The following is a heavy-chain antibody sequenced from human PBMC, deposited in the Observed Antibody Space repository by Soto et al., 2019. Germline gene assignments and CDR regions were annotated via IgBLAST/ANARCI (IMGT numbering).Heavy chain of an antibody. V-gene: IGHV3-23*01. Sequence: GGSLRLSCAASGFTFSSCAMSWVRQAPGKGLEWVSAISGTGASTYYADSVKGRFTISRDNSKNALYLQMNSLRAEDTAVYYCAKHSPRIAARPYYYYYYMDVWGKGTTVTVSS. CDR3: AKHSPRIAARPYYYYYYMDV. D-gene: IGHD6-6*01. J-gene: IGHJ6*03. CDR2: ISGTGAST. CDR1: GFTFSSCA.